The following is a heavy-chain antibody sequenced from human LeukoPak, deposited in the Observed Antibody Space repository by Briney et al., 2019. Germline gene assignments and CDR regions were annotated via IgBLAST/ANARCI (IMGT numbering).Heavy chain of an antibody. Sequence: SGGSLRLSCAASGFTFSSYGMHWVRQAPGKGLEWVAFIRYDGSNKYYADSVKGRFTISRDNSKNTLYLQMNSLRAEDTAVYYCAKSRQQTTGTNYYMDVWGKGTTVTVSS. V-gene: IGHV3-30*02. CDR3: AKSRQQTTGTNYYMDV. CDR2: IRYDGSNK. J-gene: IGHJ6*03. D-gene: IGHD1-1*01. CDR1: GFTFSSYG.